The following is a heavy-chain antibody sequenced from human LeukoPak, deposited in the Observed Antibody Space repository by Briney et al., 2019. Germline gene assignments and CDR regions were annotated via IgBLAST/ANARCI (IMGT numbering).Heavy chain of an antibody. V-gene: IGHV3-53*01. J-gene: IGHJ4*02. CDR1: GFSVSDNY. CDR3: ARGGDDYVWGSPLDY. CDR2: IYSSGST. Sequence: GGSLRLSCVVSGFSVSDNYMSWVRQAPGKGLEWVSVIYSSGSTYYANSVKGRFTISRDNSKNTLDLQMNSLGAEDSAVYYCARGGDDYVWGSPLDYWGQGTLVTVSS. D-gene: IGHD3-16*01.